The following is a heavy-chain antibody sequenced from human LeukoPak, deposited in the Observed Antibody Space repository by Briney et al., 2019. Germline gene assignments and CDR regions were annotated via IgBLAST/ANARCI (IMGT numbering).Heavy chain of an antibody. V-gene: IGHV3-7*05. CDR1: GFSFSSYW. CDR3: ARGLYGMDV. CDR2: INEDGSAK. J-gene: IGHJ6*02. Sequence: GGSLRLSCAASGFSFSSYWISCVRQVPGKGLEWVAHINEDGSAKNYADSVKGRFTISRDNSRNSLYLQMNSLRAEDTAVYFCARGLYGMDVWGQGTTVTVSS.